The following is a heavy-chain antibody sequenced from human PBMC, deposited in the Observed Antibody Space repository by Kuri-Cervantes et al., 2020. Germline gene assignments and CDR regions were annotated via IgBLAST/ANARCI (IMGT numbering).Heavy chain of an antibody. J-gene: IGHJ4*02. CDR3: ASGGYDTSGFDY. Sequence: ASVKVSCKASGYTFTSYAMHWVRQAPGQRLEWMGWSNAGNGNTKYSQEFQSRVTMTRDTSTSTVYMELSSLRSEDTAVYYCASGGYDTSGFDYWGQGTLVTVSS. V-gene: IGHV1-3*01. CDR2: SNAGNGNT. D-gene: IGHD3-22*01. CDR1: GYTFTSYA.